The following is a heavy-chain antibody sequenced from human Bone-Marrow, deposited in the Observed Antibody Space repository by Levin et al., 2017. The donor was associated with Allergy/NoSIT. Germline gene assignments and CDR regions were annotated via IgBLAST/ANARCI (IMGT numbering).Heavy chain of an antibody. Sequence: PGGSLRLSCAASGFTFSGSAMHWVRQASGKGLEWVGRIRTKTNNYATAYAESLKGRFTIFRDDSKNTAYLQMNGLKTEDTAIYYCTRPDSGSYAFDIWGQGTMLTVS. CDR1: GFTFSGSA. V-gene: IGHV3-73*01. J-gene: IGHJ3*02. D-gene: IGHD1-26*01. CDR3: TRPDSGSYAFDI. CDR2: IRTKTNNYAT.